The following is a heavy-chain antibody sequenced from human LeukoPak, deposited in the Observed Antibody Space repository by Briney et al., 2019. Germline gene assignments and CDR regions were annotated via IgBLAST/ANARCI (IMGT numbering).Heavy chain of an antibody. J-gene: IGHJ4*02. D-gene: IGHD6-19*01. CDR1: GFPFSNYA. CDR3: ARGAWYNSAYTALHYFDY. V-gene: IGHV3-48*01. CDR2: ISSSSSTI. Sequence: PGGSLRLSCAASGFPFSNYALTWVRQAPGKGLEWVSYISSSSSTIYYADSVKGRFTISRDNAKNSLYLQMNSLRAEDTAVYYCARGAWYNSAYTALHYFDYWGQGTLVTVSS.